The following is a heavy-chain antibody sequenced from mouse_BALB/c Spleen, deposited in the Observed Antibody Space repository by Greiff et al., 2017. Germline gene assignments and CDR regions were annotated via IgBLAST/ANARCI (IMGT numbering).Heavy chain of an antibody. D-gene: IGHD2-14*01. V-gene: IGHV1-5*01. CDR3: TSYYRYDDWYFDV. CDR2: IYPGNSDT. J-gene: IGHJ1*01. CDR1: GYSFTSYW. Sequence: VQLKESGTVLARPGASVKMSCKASGYSFTSYWMHWVKQRPGQGLEWIGAIYPGNSDTSYNQKFKGKAKLTAVTSASTAYMELSSLTNEDSAVYYCTSYYRYDDWYFDVWGAGTTVTVSS.